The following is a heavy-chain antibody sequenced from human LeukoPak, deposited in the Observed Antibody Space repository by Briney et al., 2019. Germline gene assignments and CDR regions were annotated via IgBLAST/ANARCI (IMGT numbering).Heavy chain of an antibody. CDR1: GYSFAGYF. V-gene: IGHV1-2*05. CDR2: INPNSGGT. D-gene: IGHD1-26*01. Sequence: ASVKVSCKTSGYSFAGYFIHWVRQAPGQGLQWMGRINPNSGGTEYEQSFQSRVTMTRDTSISTAYVEVSTLISDDTVVYYCARDLSSTSNWEFDYWVQGTLVTVSS. CDR3: ARDLSSTSNWEFDY. J-gene: IGHJ4*02.